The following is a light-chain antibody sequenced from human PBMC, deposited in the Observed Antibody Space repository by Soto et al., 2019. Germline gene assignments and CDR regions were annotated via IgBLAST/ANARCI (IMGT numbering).Light chain of an antibody. CDR2: GAS. J-gene: IGKJ1*01. CDR1: QSVYSNY. Sequence: EIGLTQSPGTLSLSPGERATLSCRASQSVYSNYLAWYQQKPGQAPRLLISGASSRATGIPDRFSGSGSGTDFTLTISRLEPEDFAVYYCQQYGSSPPWTFGQGTKVDNK. CDR3: QQYGSSPPWT. V-gene: IGKV3-20*01.